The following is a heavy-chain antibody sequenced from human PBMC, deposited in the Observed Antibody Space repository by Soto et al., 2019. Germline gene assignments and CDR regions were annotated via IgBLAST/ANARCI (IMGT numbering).Heavy chain of an antibody. D-gene: IGHD3-10*01. CDR2: ISGNGVST. Sequence: TGGSLRLSCAASGFTFSSYALSWVRQAPGKGLQCVSSISGNGVSTYYADSVKGRFTISRDNSRNTLSLQMNSLRAEDTAVYYCAKVQGSGSGLYYFYYYGMDVWGQGTTVTVSS. J-gene: IGHJ6*02. V-gene: IGHV3-23*01. CDR1: GFTFSSYA. CDR3: AKVQGSGSGLYYFYYYGMDV.